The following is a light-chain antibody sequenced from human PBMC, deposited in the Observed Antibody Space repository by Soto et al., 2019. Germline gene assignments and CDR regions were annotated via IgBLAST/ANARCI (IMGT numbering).Light chain of an antibody. CDR3: SSYTSSSTLVV. V-gene: IGLV2-14*03. CDR1: SSDIGGYNY. J-gene: IGLJ1*01. CDR2: DVS. Sequence: QSALTQPASVSGSPGQSITVSCTGTSSDIGGYNYVSWYQQYPGEAPKVIIYDVSDRPSGVSNRFSGSKSGNTASLTISGXXXXXXXXYYCSSYTSSSTLVVFGTGTKVTVL.